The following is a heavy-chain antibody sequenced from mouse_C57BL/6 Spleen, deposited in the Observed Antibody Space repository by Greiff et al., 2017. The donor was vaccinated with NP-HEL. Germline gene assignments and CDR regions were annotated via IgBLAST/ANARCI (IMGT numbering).Heavy chain of an antibody. J-gene: IGHJ2*01. CDR3: ARISNYCDFDD. CDR1: GFTFSSYA. V-gene: IGHV5-4*01. Sequence: EVQLVESGGGLVKPGGSLKLSCAASGFTFSSYAMSWVRQTPEKRLEWVATISDGGSYTYYPDNVKGRFTISRDNAKNNLYLQMSHVKSEDTGVYYCARISNYCDFDDWGQGTTLTVSS. CDR2: ISDGGSYT. D-gene: IGHD1-1*01.